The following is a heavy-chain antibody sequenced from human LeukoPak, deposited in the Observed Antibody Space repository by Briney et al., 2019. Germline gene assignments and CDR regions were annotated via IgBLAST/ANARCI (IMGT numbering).Heavy chain of an antibody. V-gene: IGHV4-4*07. D-gene: IGHD1-1*01. Sequence: PSETLSLTCTVSGGSISSYYWSWMRQPAGRGLEWIGRIYTSGSTNYNPSLKSRVTMSVDTSKNQFSLKLSSVTAADTAVYYCARDPVVFGYNDAFDIWGQGTMVTVPS. J-gene: IGHJ3*02. CDR1: GGSISSYY. CDR3: ARDPVVFGYNDAFDI. CDR2: IYTSGST.